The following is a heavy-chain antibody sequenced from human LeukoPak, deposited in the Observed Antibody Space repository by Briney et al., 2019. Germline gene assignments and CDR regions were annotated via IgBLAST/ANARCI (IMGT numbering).Heavy chain of an antibody. Sequence: ASVKVSCKASGYTFTSYDINWVRQATGQGLEWMGWMNPNSGNTGYAQKFQGRVTMTRNTSISTAYMERSSLRSEDTAVYYRARCTSTGRPWYYYGSGVNWFDPWGQGTLVTVSS. D-gene: IGHD3-10*01. V-gene: IGHV1-8*01. CDR1: GYTFTSYD. CDR3: ARCTSTGRPWYYYGSGVNWFDP. J-gene: IGHJ5*02. CDR2: MNPNSGNT.